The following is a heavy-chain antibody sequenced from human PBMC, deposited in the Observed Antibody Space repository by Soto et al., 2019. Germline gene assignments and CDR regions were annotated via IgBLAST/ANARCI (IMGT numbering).Heavy chain of an antibody. CDR3: ARQVVRTRVYNWFDP. CDR2: IYYSGST. V-gene: IGHV4-31*03. D-gene: IGHD2-15*01. J-gene: IGHJ5*02. Sequence: PSETLSLTCRVSGASISSGGYYWSWIPQHPGKGLEWIGYIYYSGSTYYNPSLKSRVTISVDTSKNQFSLKLSSVTAADTAVYYCARQVVRTRVYNWFDPWGQGTLVTVSS. CDR1: GASISSGGYY.